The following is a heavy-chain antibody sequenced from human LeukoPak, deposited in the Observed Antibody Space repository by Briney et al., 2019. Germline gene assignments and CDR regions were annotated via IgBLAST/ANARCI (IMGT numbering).Heavy chain of an antibody. Sequence: PSETLSLTCTVSGGSISSYYWSWIRQPPWKGLEWIGYIYYSGSTNYNPSLKSRVTISVDTSKNQFSLKLSSVTAADTAVYYCARARAIAAPDYWGQGTLVTVSS. CDR1: GGSISSYY. D-gene: IGHD6-13*01. CDR2: IYYSGST. V-gene: IGHV4-59*01. J-gene: IGHJ4*02. CDR3: ARARAIAAPDY.